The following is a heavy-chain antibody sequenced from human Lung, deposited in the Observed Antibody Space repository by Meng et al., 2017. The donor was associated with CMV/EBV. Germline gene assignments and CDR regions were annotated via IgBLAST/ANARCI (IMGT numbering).Heavy chain of an antibody. D-gene: IGHD3-22*01. J-gene: IGHJ4*02. Sequence: SCGASGFTFSNHAMHWVRQAPGKGLEWVAVISNTGSNDYYADSVMGRFTISRDKSKSTLYLQMNSLRPEDTAAYYCARDRSPLYDTSGRGVDSWXQGTXVTVSS. CDR2: ISNTGSND. V-gene: IGHV3-30*04. CDR3: ARDRSPLYDTSGRGVDS. CDR1: GFTFSNHA.